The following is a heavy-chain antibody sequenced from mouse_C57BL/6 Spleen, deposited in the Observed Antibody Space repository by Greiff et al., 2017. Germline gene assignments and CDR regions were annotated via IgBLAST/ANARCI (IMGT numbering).Heavy chain of an antibody. V-gene: IGHV5-9*01. Sequence: EVKLMESGGGLVKPGGSLKLSCAASGFTLSSYTMSWVRQTPEKRLELVATLSGGGGNAYYPDSVLGRFTIARDNAKNTLYLQMSSLRSEDTALYYCAREEYYSREAMDYWGQGTSVTVSS. CDR3: AREEYYSREAMDY. CDR1: GFTLSSYT. J-gene: IGHJ4*01. CDR2: LSGGGGNA. D-gene: IGHD1-1*01.